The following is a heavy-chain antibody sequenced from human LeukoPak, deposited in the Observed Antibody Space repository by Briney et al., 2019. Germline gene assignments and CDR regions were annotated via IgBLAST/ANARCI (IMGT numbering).Heavy chain of an antibody. CDR2: INHSGST. Sequence: SETPSLTCAVYGGSFSGYYWSWIRQPPGKGLEWIGEINHSGSTNYNPSLKSRVTISVDTSKNQFSLKLSSVTAADTAVYYCARGRGSSWYNWFDPWGQGTLVTVSS. CDR3: ARGRGSSWYNWFDP. D-gene: IGHD6-13*01. J-gene: IGHJ5*02. V-gene: IGHV4-34*01. CDR1: GGSFSGYY.